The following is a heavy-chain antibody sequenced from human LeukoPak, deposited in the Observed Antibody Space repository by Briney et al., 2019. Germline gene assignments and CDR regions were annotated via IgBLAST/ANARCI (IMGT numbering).Heavy chain of an antibody. Sequence: GRSLRLSCAASGFTFDDYAMYWVRQAPGKGLEWVSGISWNSGSIGYADSVKGRFTISRDNAKNSLYLQMNSLRAEDTALYYCAKEYYDFWSGGLDYWGQGTLVTVSS. CDR2: ISWNSGSI. V-gene: IGHV3-9*01. D-gene: IGHD3-3*01. CDR3: AKEYYDFWSGGLDY. CDR1: GFTFDDYA. J-gene: IGHJ4*02.